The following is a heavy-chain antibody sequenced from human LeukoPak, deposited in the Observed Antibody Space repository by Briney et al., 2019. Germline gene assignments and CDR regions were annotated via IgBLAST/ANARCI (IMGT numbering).Heavy chain of an antibody. Sequence: ASVKVSCKASGYTFTGYYMHWVRQAPGQGLEWMGWINPNSGGTNYAQKFQGRVTMTRDTSISTAYMELSRLRSDDTAVYYCARWGSGQLLLGTGVANYYYYMDVWGKGTTVTVSS. CDR3: ARWGSGQLLLGTGVANYYYYMDV. D-gene: IGHD2-2*01. J-gene: IGHJ6*03. CDR1: GYTFTGYY. V-gene: IGHV1-2*02. CDR2: INPNSGGT.